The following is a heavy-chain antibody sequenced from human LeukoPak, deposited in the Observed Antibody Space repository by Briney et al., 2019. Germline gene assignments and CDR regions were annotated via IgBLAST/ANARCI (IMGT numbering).Heavy chain of an antibody. V-gene: IGHV4-4*07. CDR2: IYTSGST. Sequence: SETLSLTCTVSGGSISSYYWSWIRQPAGKGLGWIGRIYTSGSTNYNPSLKSRVTMSVDTSKNQFSLKLSSVTAADTAVYYCAGGGVLKSVDYWGQGTLVTVSS. CDR1: GGSISSYY. J-gene: IGHJ4*02. D-gene: IGHD3-16*01. CDR3: AGGGVLKSVDY.